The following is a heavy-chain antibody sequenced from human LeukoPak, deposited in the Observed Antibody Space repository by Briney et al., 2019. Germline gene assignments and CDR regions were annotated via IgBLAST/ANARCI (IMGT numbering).Heavy chain of an antibody. CDR1: GFTFDDYA. D-gene: IGHD6-6*01. Sequence: PGGSLRLSCAASGFTFDDYAMHWVRQAPGKGLEWVSGISWNSGSIGYADSVKGRFTISRDNAKNSLYLQMNSLRAEDTALYYCAKAQQSIAARGYFDYWGQGTLVTVSS. J-gene: IGHJ4*02. CDR2: ISWNSGSI. V-gene: IGHV3-9*01. CDR3: AKAQQSIAARGYFDY.